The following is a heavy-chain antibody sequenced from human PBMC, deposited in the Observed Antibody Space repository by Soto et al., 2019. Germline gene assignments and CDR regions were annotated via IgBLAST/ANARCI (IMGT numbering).Heavy chain of an antibody. V-gene: IGHV1-8*02. CDR3: ARGFPYYDFWSGYHYTDYYYYYMVV. CDR1: GYTFTSYV. J-gene: IGHJ6*03. D-gene: IGHD3-3*01. CDR2: MNPNSGNT. Sequence: GASVKVSCKASGYTFTSYVISWVRQAPGQGLEWMGWMNPNSGNTGYAQKFQGRVTMTRNTSISTAYMELSSLRSEDTAVYYCARGFPYYDFWSGYHYTDYYYYYMVVWGKGTTVTVSS.